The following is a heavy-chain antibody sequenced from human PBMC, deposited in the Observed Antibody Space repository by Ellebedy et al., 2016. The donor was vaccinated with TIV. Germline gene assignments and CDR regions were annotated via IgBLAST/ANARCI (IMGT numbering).Heavy chain of an antibody. CDR3: ARSCSPSCWECLEY. CDR1: GGCFNSYY. CDR2: LTHIGTT. V-gene: IGHV4-59*13. J-gene: IGHJ4*02. D-gene: IGHD2-2*01. Sequence: SETLSLTXTVSGGCFNSYYWIWIRQPPGKGLEWIGHLTHIGTTNYNPSLQSRVAMSLDSSKTQFSLELKSVTAADTAVYFCARSCSPSCWECLEYWGQGVLVTVSS.